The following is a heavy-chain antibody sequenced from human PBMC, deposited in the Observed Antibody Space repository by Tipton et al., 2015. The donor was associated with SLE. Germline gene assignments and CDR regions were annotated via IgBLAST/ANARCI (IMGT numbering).Heavy chain of an antibody. J-gene: IGHJ5*02. D-gene: IGHD3-22*01. CDR1: GSSITAYY. Sequence: TLSLTCTVSGSSITAYYWTWIRQPPGKGLEWIGYVYYSGTTNYNPSLKSRVTISVDTSKNQFPLKLSSVTAADTAVYYCARDSSGGYNWFDPWGQGTLVTVSS. V-gene: IGHV4-59*01. CDR3: ARDSSGGYNWFDP. CDR2: VYYSGTT.